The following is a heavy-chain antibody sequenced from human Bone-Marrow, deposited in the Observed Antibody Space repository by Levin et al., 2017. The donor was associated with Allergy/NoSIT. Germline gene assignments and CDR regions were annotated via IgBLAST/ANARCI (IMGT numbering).Heavy chain of an antibody. J-gene: IGHJ4*02. CDR1: GFTFVNYA. CDR2: IGSGGDET. Sequence: GGSLRLSCAASGFTFVNYAMGWVRQAPGKGLEWISAIGSGGDETFYADSVKGRFTVSRDNGKNTLNLQMSSLRPDDTAVYYCGRPFSSGSSAPYFVDLWGQGALVTVSS. D-gene: IGHD3-10*01. CDR3: GRPFSSGSSAPYFVDL. V-gene: IGHV3-23*01.